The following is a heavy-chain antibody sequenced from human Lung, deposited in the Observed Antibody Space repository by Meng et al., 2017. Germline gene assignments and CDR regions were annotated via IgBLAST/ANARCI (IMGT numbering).Heavy chain of an antibody. CDR3: ARGGVTTDD. Sequence: EVQLVEAGGGLVQPGGSLRLSCAASGFTFSTDWMHWVRQAPGKGLEWVSRITGDGSSTIYADSVQGRFTMSRDNAKNTLSLQMNSLRAEDTAVYYCARGGVTTDDWGQGTLVTVSS. J-gene: IGHJ4*02. V-gene: IGHV3-74*01. D-gene: IGHD4-17*01. CDR2: ITGDGSST. CDR1: GFTFSTDW.